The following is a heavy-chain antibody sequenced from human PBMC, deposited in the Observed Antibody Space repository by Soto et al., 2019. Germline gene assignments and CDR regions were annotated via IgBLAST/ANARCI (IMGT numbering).Heavy chain of an antibody. V-gene: IGHV1-2*04. J-gene: IGHJ4*02. CDR1: GYTFTGYY. CDR2: LNPNSGAT. Sequence: QVQLVQSGAEEKKPGASVKVSCRASGYTFTGYYVNWVQQAPGQGLEWMGWLNPNSGATKYAQKFQGWVTMTSDTSISTGYLELRSLKFDDTAVYYCARNQWLDSPSDYWGQGTLVTVSS. CDR3: ARNQWLDSPSDY. D-gene: IGHD6-19*01.